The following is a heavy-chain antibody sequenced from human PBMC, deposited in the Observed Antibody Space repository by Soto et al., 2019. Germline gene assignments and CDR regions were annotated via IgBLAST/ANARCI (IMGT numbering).Heavy chain of an antibody. Sequence: GGSLRLSCTSSGFTFGDYAMSLFRQAPGKGLEWVGFIRSKAYGGTTEYAASVKGRFTISRDDSKSIAYLQMNSLKTEDTAVYYCIRDGRPHLGVAATFSYFDSGGQGPLVPVSP. CDR1: GFTFGDYA. V-gene: IGHV3-49*03. D-gene: IGHD3-16*01. CDR3: IRDGRPHLGVAATFSYFDS. J-gene: IGHJ4*02. CDR2: IRSKAYGGTT.